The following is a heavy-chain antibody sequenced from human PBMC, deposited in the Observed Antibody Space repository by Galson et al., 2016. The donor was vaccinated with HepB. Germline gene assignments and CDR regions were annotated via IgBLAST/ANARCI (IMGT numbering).Heavy chain of an antibody. CDR3: ARQVGGTAVPGSAYFDY. V-gene: IGHV3-33*01. CDR2: INYDGNRR. D-gene: IGHD6-19*01. CDR1: EINFTCYS. Sequence: SLRLSCAVSASEINFTCYSFHWVRQAPGKGLEWMTGINYDGNRRHYAESMRGRFTISRDNSENTLFLQMDCLRDEDTATYYCARQVGGTAVPGSAYFDYWGQGALVTVS. J-gene: IGHJ4*02.